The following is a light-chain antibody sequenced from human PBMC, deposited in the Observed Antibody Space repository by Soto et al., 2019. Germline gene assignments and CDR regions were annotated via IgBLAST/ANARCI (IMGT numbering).Light chain of an antibody. CDR3: LLYLGGGIWL. Sequence: QTVVTQEPSFSVSPGGTVTLTCGLSSGPVFTSSYPNWYQQTPGQAPRTLIFNTNTRSSGVPDRFSGSILGDKAALTITGAQADDDSYYYCLLYLGGGIWLFGGGTKHTVL. CDR1: SGPVFTSSY. CDR2: NTN. J-gene: IGLJ3*02. V-gene: IGLV8-61*01.